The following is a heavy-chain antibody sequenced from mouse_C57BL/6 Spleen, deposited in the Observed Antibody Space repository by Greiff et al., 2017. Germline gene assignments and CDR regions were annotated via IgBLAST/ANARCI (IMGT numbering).Heavy chain of an antibody. D-gene: IGHD2-4*01. CDR1: GYAFSSSW. CDR2: IYPGDGDT. CDR3: ARRRNYDYDGGAGYAMDY. V-gene: IGHV1-82*01. J-gene: IGHJ4*01. Sequence: QVQLQPSGPELVKPGASVKISCKASGYAFSSSWLNWVKQRPGKGLAWIGRIYPGDGDTNSNGKFKGKATLTADKSSSTAYMQLRSLTSEDSAVDFCARRRNYDYDGGAGYAMDYWGQGTSVTVSS.